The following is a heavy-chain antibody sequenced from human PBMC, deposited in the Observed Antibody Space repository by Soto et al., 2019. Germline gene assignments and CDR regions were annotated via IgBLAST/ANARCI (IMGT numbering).Heavy chain of an antibody. J-gene: IGHJ4*02. D-gene: IGHD5-12*01. CDR3: ARVTATINYYFDY. V-gene: IGHV4-30-2*01. CDR2: IYHSGST. Sequence: SETLSLTCAVSGGSISSGGYSWSWIRQPPGKGLEWIGYIYHSGSTYYNPSLKSRVTISVDRSKNQFSLKLSSVTAADTAVYYCARVTATINYYFDYWGQGTLVTVSA. CDR1: GGSISSGGYS.